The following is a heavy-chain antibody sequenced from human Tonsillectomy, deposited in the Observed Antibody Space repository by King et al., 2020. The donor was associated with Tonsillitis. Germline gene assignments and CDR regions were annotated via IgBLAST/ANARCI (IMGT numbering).Heavy chain of an antibody. CDR2: IYYSGNT. CDR3: ARDNPYNNWALDY. Sequence: VQLQESGPGLVKPSQTLSLTCSVSGGSISSGGYYWSWIRQHPGKGLEWIGYIYYSGNTYYNPSLKSRLTISVDTSKNQFSLKLSSVTAADTAVYYCARDNPYNNWALDYGGQGTLVTVSS. V-gene: IGHV4-31*03. D-gene: IGHD1-1*01. J-gene: IGHJ4*02. CDR1: GGSISSGGYY.